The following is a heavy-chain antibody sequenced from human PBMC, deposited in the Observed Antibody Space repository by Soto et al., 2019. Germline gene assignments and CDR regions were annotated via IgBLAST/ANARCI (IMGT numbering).Heavy chain of an antibody. D-gene: IGHD3-22*01. CDR3: ARVQDYYDSSGPLDY. CDR2: IIPIFGTA. CDR1: GGTFSSYA. Sequence: SVKVSCKASGGTFSSYAISWVRQAPGQGLEWMGGIIPIFGTANYAQKFQGRVTITADESTITAYMELSSLRSEDTAVYYCARVQDYYDSSGPLDYWGQGTLVTVSS. V-gene: IGHV1-69*13. J-gene: IGHJ4*02.